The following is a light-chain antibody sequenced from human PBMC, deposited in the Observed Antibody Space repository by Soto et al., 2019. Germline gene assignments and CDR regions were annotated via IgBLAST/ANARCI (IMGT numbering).Light chain of an antibody. V-gene: IGKV1-5*01. CDR1: QSISGY. CDR2: DAS. J-gene: IGKJ1*01. CDR3: QQYNSYSWT. Sequence: DIQMTQSPSTLSASVVDRVTITCLSSQSISGYLAWYQQKPGKAPKLLIYDASSLESGVPSRFSGSGSGTEFTLTISSLQPDDFATYYCQQYNSYSWTFGQGTKVDIK.